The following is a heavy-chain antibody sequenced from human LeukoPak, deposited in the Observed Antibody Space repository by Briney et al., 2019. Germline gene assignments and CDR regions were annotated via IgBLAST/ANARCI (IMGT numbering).Heavy chain of an antibody. D-gene: IGHD6-13*01. CDR1: GFTFSSYG. Sequence: GGSLRLSCAASGFTFSSYGMHWVRQAPGKGLEWVALISYDGTNKYYGDSVKGRFTISRDKSKNTLFLQMNSLRAEDTAVYYCAKASIAAAGGYFQHWGQGTLVTVPS. V-gene: IGHV3-30*18. CDR3: AKASIAAAGGYFQH. J-gene: IGHJ1*01. CDR2: ISYDGTNK.